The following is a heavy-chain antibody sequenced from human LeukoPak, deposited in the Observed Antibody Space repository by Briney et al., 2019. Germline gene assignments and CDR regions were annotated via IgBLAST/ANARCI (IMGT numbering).Heavy chain of an antibody. CDR1: GGSISTYY. Sequence: SETLSLTCAVSGGSISTYYWSWIRQPPGKGLEWIGYIHYSGTTNYNPSLKNRVTISLDTSKNQFSLNLGSVTAADTAVYFCARMGGYSGYATHWGQGTLVTVSS. J-gene: IGHJ4*02. D-gene: IGHD5-12*01. V-gene: IGHV4-59*08. CDR2: IHYSGTT. CDR3: ARMGGYSGYATH.